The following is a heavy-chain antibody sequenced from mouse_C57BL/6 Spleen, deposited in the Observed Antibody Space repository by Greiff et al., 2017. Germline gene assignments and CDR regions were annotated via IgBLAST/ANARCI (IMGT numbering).Heavy chain of an antibody. Sequence: VQLQESGAELARPGASVKLSCKASGYTFTSYGISWVKQRTGQGLEWIGEIYPRSGNTYYNEKFKGKATLTADKSSSTAYMELRSLTSEDSAVYFCARGRAAQATGEYYAMDYWGQGTSVTVSS. V-gene: IGHV1-81*01. J-gene: IGHJ4*01. CDR2: IYPRSGNT. CDR1: GYTFTSYG. D-gene: IGHD3-2*02. CDR3: ARGRAAQATGEYYAMDY.